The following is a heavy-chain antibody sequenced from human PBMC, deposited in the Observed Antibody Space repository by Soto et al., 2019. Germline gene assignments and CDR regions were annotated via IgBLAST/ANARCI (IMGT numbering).Heavy chain of an antibody. V-gene: IGHV4-30-2*03. Sequence: SETLSLTCTVSGGSINSGGYSWTWIRQPPGKGLEWIGSIYYSGSTYYNPSLKSRVTISVDTSKNQFSLKLSSVTAADTAVYYCARRLYYDSSGFEGGGMDVWGQGTTVTVSS. CDR1: GGSINSGGYS. D-gene: IGHD3-22*01. CDR2: IYYSGST. CDR3: ARRLYYDSSGFEGGGMDV. J-gene: IGHJ6*02.